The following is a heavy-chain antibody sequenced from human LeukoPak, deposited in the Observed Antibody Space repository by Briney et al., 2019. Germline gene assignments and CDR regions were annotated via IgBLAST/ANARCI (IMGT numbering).Heavy chain of an antibody. CDR1: GGSFSGYY. CDR3: ARHVRVLGRRDFDY. D-gene: IGHD2/OR15-2a*01. Sequence: PSETLSLTCAVYGGSFSGYYWSWIRQPPGKGLEWIGEINHSGSTNYNPSLKSRVTISVDTSKNQFSLKLSSVTAADTAVYYCARHVRVLGRRDFDYWGQGTLVTVSS. V-gene: IGHV4-34*01. CDR2: INHSGST. J-gene: IGHJ4*02.